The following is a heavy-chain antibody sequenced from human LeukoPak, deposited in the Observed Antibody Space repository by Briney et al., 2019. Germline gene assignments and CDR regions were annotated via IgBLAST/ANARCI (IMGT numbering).Heavy chain of an antibody. J-gene: IGHJ4*02. D-gene: IGHD3-3*01. V-gene: IGHV3-64*04. CDR1: GFTFSSYA. CDR3: AKDKEYYDFWSGYYEANYYFDY. Sequence: GGSLRLSCSASGFTFSSYAMHWVRQAPGKGLEYVSAISSNGGSTYYADSVKGRFTISRDNSKNTLYLQMNSLRAEDTAVYYCAKDKEYYDFWSGYYEANYYFDYWGQGTLVTVSS. CDR2: ISSNGGST.